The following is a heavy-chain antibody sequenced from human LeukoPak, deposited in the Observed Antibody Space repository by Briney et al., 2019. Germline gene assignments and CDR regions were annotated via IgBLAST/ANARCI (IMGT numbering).Heavy chain of an antibody. D-gene: IGHD2-8*01. CDR1: GGTFSSYA. J-gene: IGHJ6*02. V-gene: IGHV1-69*13. CDR3: ARGPGIVLMVYATYYYYGMDV. Sequence: ASVKVSCKASGGTFSSYAISWVRQAPGQGLEWMGGIIPIFGTANYAQKFQGRVTITADESTSTAYMELSSLRSEDTAVYYCARGPGIVLMVYATYYYYGMDVWGQGTTVTVSS. CDR2: IIPIFGTA.